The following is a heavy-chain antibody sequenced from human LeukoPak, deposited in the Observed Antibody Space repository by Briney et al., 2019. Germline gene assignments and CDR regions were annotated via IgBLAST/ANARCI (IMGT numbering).Heavy chain of an antibody. CDR2: ISWNSDNI. V-gene: IGHV3-9*01. CDR1: GFTFDDYA. CDR3: ARSYDYVWGSYRHPLDY. Sequence: GRSLRLSCAASGFTFDDYAMHWVRQAPGKGLEWVSGISWNSDNIGYADSVKGRFTISRDNSKNTLYLQMNSLRAEDTAVYYCARSYDYVWGSYRHPLDYWGQGTLVTVSS. D-gene: IGHD3-16*02. J-gene: IGHJ4*02.